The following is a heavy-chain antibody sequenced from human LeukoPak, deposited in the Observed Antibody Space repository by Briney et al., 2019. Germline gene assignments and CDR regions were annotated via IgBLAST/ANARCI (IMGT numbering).Heavy chain of an antibody. J-gene: IGHJ4*02. Sequence: ASVKVSCKASGYTFTSYHMHWVRQAPGQGLEWMGIINPSGGSTRYAQKFQGRVTMTRDTSTSTVYMELSGLRSDDTAVYYCARDCSGGSCSSGRFDYWGQGTLVTVSS. V-gene: IGHV1-46*01. CDR2: INPSGGST. CDR1: GYTFTSYH. D-gene: IGHD2-15*01. CDR3: ARDCSGGSCSSGRFDY.